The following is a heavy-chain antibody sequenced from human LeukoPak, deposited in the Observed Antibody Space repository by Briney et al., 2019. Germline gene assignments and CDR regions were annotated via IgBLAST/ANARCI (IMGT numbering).Heavy chain of an antibody. CDR3: ARIYDFWSAYFPARGWFDP. Sequence: PSETLSLTCTVSGGSISSYYWSWIRQPPGKGLEWIGDIYYSGSTNYNPSLKSRVTISVDTSKNQFSLKLSSVTAADPAVYYCARIYDFWSAYFPARGWFDPWGQGTLVTVSS. CDR2: IYYSGST. V-gene: IGHV4-59*01. D-gene: IGHD3-3*01. J-gene: IGHJ5*02. CDR1: GGSISSYY.